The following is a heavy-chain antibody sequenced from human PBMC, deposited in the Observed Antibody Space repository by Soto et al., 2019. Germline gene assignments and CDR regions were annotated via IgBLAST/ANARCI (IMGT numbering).Heavy chain of an antibody. D-gene: IGHD1-26*01. Sequence: QVQLVESGGGLVKPEGSLRLSCAASGFTFSAYYMSWIRQAPGKGLEWVSYISDSGSLTHYGDSVKGRFTISRDNGKASLYLQMDSLRAEDTAIYYCARALVLGVGALSQWGQGTLVTVSS. J-gene: IGHJ4*02. V-gene: IGHV3-11*01. CDR1: GFTFSAYY. CDR3: ARALVLGVGALSQ. CDR2: ISDSGSLT.